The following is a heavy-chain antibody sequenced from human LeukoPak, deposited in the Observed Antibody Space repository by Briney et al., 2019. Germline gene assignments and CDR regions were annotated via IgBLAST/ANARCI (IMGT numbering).Heavy chain of an antibody. V-gene: IGHV1-18*01. D-gene: IGHD1-26*01. CDR2: ISVYNRST. Sequence: ASVKVSCKASGYTFNSYGISWVRQAPGQGLEWLGWISVYNRSTNYAQKLQGRVTMTTDTSTSTAYMELRSLRSEDTAVYYCATGNGSGSYYIGLVYWGQGTLVTVSS. CDR3: ATGNGSGSYYIGLVY. CDR1: GYTFNSYG. J-gene: IGHJ4*02.